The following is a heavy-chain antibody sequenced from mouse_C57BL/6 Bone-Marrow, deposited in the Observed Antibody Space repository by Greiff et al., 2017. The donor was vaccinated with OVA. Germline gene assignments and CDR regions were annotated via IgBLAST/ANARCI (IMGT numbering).Heavy chain of an antibody. J-gene: IGHJ2*01. CDR3: AGHGTYYFDY. Sequence: DVKLVESGGDLVKPGGSLKLSCAASGFTFTSYGMSWVRQTPDKSLEWVGTISSGGSYTYYPDPMKGRFTISKDNAKNTLYLQMSRMKAEDTAMYYCAGHGTYYFDYWGQGTTLTVSS. CDR2: ISSGGSYT. CDR1: GFTFTSYG. D-gene: IGHD1-2*01. V-gene: IGHV5-6*02.